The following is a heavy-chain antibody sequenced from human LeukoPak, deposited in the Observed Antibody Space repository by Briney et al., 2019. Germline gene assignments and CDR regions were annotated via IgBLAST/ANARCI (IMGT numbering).Heavy chain of an antibody. V-gene: IGHV3-21*01. J-gene: IGHJ3*02. CDR2: ISSSSSYI. D-gene: IGHD3-10*01. CDR1: GFTFSSYS. CDR3: ARDRGWFGESPDAFDI. Sequence: GGSLRLSCAASGFTFSSYSMNWVRQAPGKGLEWVSSISSSSSYIYYADSVKGRFTISRDNAKNSLYLQMNSLRAEDTAVYYCARDRGWFGESPDAFDIWGQGTMVTVFS.